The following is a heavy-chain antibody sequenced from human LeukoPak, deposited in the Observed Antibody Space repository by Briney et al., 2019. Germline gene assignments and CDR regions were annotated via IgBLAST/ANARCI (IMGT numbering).Heavy chain of an antibody. CDR2: TSAYNGNT. V-gene: IGHV1-18*01. CDR1: GYTFTSYG. Sequence: ASVKVSCKASGYTFTSYGISWVRQAPGQGLEWMGWTSAYNGNTNYAQKLQGRVTMTTDTSTSTAYMELRSLRSDDTAVYYCARDQDYELLGEPYFDYWGQGTLVTVSS. D-gene: IGHD2-15*01. CDR3: ARDQDYELLGEPYFDY. J-gene: IGHJ4*02.